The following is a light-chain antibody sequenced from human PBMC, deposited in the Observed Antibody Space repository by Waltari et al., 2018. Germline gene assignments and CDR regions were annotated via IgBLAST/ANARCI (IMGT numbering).Light chain of an antibody. CDR3: QHYSNWPPWT. J-gene: IGKJ1*01. V-gene: IGKV3-15*01. Sequence: EIVMTQSPATLSVSPGERATLSCRASQSISINLAWYQHKPGQAPRLLIYGASTRATGIPSRFRCSGSGTEFTLTISSLQSEDFAVYYCQHYSNWPPWTFGQGTKVEMK. CDR1: QSISIN. CDR2: GAS.